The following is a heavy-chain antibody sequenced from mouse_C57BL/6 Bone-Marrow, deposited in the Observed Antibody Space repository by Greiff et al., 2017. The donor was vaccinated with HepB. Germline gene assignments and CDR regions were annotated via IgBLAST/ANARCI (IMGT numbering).Heavy chain of an antibody. CDR3: TPSYYYGRGAY. J-gene: IGHJ3*01. V-gene: IGHV6-6*01. CDR2: IRNKANNHAT. CDR1: GFTFSDAW. Sequence: EVKLVESGGGLVQPGGSMKLSCAASGFTFSDAWMDWVRQSPEKGLEWVAEIRNKANNHATYYAESVKGRFTISRDDSKSSVYLQMNSLRAEDTGIYYCTPSYYYGRGAYWGQGTLVTVSA. D-gene: IGHD1-1*01.